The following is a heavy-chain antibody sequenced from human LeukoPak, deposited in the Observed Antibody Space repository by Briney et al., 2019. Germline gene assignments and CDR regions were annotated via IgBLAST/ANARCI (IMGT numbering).Heavy chain of an antibody. CDR3: ARLVGLLGDAFDI. Sequence: SVKVSCKDSGGTFSSYAISWVRQAPGQGLEWMGGIIPIFGTANYAQKFQGRVTITADESTSTAYMELSSLRSEDTAVYYCARLVGLLGDAFDIWGQGTMVTVSS. V-gene: IGHV1-69*13. D-gene: IGHD1-26*01. CDR2: IIPIFGTA. CDR1: GGTFSSYA. J-gene: IGHJ3*02.